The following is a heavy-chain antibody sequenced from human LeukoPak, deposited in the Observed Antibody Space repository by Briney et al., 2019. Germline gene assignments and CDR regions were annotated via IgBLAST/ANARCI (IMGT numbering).Heavy chain of an antibody. CDR3: ARDTGGEVDY. CDR1: GDSISTSNSY. V-gene: IGHV4-39*02. Sequence: SETLSLTCTVSGDSISTSNSYWGWIRQPPGKGLEWIGSIYYSGNTYYNASLKSRVTISVDTSKNQFSLKLTSVTAADTAVYYCARDTGGEVDYWGQGTLVTVSS. D-gene: IGHD3-16*01. J-gene: IGHJ4*02. CDR2: IYYSGNT.